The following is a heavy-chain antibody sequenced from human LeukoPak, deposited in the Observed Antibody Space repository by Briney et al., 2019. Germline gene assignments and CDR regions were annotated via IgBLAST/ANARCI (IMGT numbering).Heavy chain of an antibody. CDR3: ARELQQLVRDYYYYYMDV. D-gene: IGHD6-13*01. CDR2: ISYDGSNK. Sequence: GGSLRLSCAASGFTFSSYAMHWVRQAPGKGLEWVAVISYDGSNKYYADSVKGRFTISRDNSKNTLYLQMNSLRAEDTAVYYCARELQQLVRDYYYYYMDVWGKGTTVTVSS. J-gene: IGHJ6*03. CDR1: GFTFSSYA. V-gene: IGHV3-30-3*01.